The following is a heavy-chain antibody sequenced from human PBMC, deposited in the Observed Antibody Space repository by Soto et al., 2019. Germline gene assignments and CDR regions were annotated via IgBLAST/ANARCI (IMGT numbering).Heavy chain of an antibody. J-gene: IGHJ6*02. CDR1: GFTFSSYG. D-gene: IGHD3-16*01. V-gene: IGHV3-23*01. CDR2: ISGGGGGT. Sequence: PGGSLRLSCAASGFTFSSYGMHWVRQAPGKGLEWVSSISGGGGGTYYADSLKGRLTISRDNSKSTLYLQMNSLRAEDTAVYYCARDSVGERWLQYYYYYGMDVWGQGTTVTVSS. CDR3: ARDSVGERWLQYYYYYGMDV.